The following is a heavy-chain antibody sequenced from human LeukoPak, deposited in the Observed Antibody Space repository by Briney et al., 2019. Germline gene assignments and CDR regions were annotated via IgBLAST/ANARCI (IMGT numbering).Heavy chain of an antibody. CDR2: IYGSGST. D-gene: IGHD3-10*01. Sequence: SETLSLTCAVYGGSFSGYYWSWIRQPAGKGLEWIGRIYGSGSTDYNPSLKSRVTMSIDTSKNQLSLNLISVTAADTAVYYCARDSGTTGEVKFDPWGQGTLVTVSS. CDR3: ARDSGTTGEVKFDP. J-gene: IGHJ5*02. V-gene: IGHV4-4*07. CDR1: GGSFSGYY.